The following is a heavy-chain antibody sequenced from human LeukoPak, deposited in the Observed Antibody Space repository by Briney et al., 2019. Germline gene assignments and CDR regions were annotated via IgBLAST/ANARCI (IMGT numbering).Heavy chain of an antibody. J-gene: IGHJ4*02. CDR3: ARDLRALRLSIAVPDY. D-gene: IGHD6-19*01. CDR1: GFTFSSYS. Sequence: GSLRLSCAASGFTFSSYSMNWVRQAPGKGLEWFSSISSSSSYIYYADSVKGRFTISRDNAKNSLYLQMNSLRAEDTAVYYCARDLRALRLSIAVPDYWGQGTLVTVSS. CDR2: ISSSSSYI. V-gene: IGHV3-21*01.